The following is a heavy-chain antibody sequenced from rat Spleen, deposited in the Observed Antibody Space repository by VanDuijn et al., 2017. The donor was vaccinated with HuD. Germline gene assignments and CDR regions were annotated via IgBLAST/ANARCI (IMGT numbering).Heavy chain of an antibody. CDR3: ARLNWYFDF. CDR2: ISSDGRRN. V-gene: IGHV5-29*01. J-gene: IGHJ1*01. CDR1: GFTFSDYY. Sequence: EVQLVESDGGLVQPGRSLKLSCAASGFTFSDYYMAWVRQAPTKGLEWVATISSDGRRNYYRDSVKGRFTISRDNAKSSLYLQMDSLRSEDTATYYCARLNWYFDFWGPGTMVTVSS.